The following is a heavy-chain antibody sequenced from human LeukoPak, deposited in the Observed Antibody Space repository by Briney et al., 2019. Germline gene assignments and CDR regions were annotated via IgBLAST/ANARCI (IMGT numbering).Heavy chain of an antibody. J-gene: IGHJ4*02. D-gene: IGHD6-13*01. Sequence: GGSLRLSCAASGFTFSSYWMHWVRQAPGKGLVWVSRINSGGSSTSYADSVKGRFTISRDNAKNTLYLQMNSLRAEDTAVYYCARGGSYSSSPFDYWGQGTLVTVSS. V-gene: IGHV3-74*01. CDR2: INSGGSST. CDR1: GFTFSSYW. CDR3: ARGGSYSSSPFDY.